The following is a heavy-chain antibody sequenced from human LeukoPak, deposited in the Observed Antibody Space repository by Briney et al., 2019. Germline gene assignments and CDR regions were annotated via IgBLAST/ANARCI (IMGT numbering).Heavy chain of an antibody. CDR1: GGTISSYY. CDR2: IYTSGST. J-gene: IGHJ4*02. CDR3: GRERYGDYIDF. V-gene: IGHV4-4*07. D-gene: IGHD4-17*01. Sequence: SETLSLTCTVSGGTISSYYWPWVRQPAGKGLEGIGRIYTSGSTNYNPSLKSRVTMSTNTSKNQLSLHLSTVTAADTAVYYCGRERYGDYIDFWGQGTLVTVSS.